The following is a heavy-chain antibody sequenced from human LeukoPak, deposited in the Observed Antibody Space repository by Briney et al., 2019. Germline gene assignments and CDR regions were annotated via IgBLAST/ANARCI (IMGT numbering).Heavy chain of an antibody. J-gene: IGHJ4*02. CDR3: ATAGGSGQNYYFDY. Sequence: GASVKVSCKVSGYTLTELSMHWVRQAPGKGLEWMGGFDPEDGETTYAQKFQGRVTMTEDTSTDTAYMELSSLRSEDTAVYYCATAGGSGQNYYFDYWGQGTLVTVSS. CDR2: FDPEDGET. D-gene: IGHD3-10*01. CDR1: GYTLTELS. V-gene: IGHV1-24*01.